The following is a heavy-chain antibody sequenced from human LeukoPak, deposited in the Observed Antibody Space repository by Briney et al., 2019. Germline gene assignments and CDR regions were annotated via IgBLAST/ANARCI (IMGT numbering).Heavy chain of an antibody. J-gene: IGHJ4*02. CDR3: AKRGVVIRVILVGFHKEAYYFDS. Sequence: RGSLRLSCAVSGITLSDDGMSWVCQGPGKGLEWVAGISVNAGRTNYADSVKGRYSISTDNPKNTLYLQMNSLRAEDTAVYFCAKRGVVIRVILVGFHKEAYYFDSWGQGALVTVSS. CDR2: ISVNAGRT. D-gene: IGHD3-22*01. CDR1: GITLSDDG. V-gene: IGHV3-23*01.